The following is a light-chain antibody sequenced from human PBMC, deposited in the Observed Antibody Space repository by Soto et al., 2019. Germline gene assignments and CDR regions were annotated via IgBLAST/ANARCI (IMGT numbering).Light chain of an antibody. J-gene: IGLJ3*02. Sequence: QSALTQPASVSGSPGQAITLSCTGTSSDVGSHNLVSWYQQHPGKAPKLMIYEVSKRPSGVSNRFSGSKSGNTASLTISGLQAEDVADYYCCSYAGSSTWVFGGGTQLTVL. CDR3: CSYAGSSTWV. V-gene: IGLV2-23*02. CDR2: EVS. CDR1: SSDVGSHNL.